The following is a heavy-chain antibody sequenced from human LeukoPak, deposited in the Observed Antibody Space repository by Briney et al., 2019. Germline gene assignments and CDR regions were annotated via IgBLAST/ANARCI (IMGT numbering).Heavy chain of an antibody. Sequence: APVKVSCKASGYTFTSYGISWVRQAPGQGLEWMGWISAYNGNTNYAQKLQGRVTMTTDTSTSTAYMELRSLRSDDTAVYYCARVGYYYGSGSYYPHFDYWGQGTLVTVSS. J-gene: IGHJ4*02. D-gene: IGHD3-10*01. CDR3: ARVGYYYGSGSYYPHFDY. V-gene: IGHV1-18*01. CDR1: GYTFTSYG. CDR2: ISAYNGNT.